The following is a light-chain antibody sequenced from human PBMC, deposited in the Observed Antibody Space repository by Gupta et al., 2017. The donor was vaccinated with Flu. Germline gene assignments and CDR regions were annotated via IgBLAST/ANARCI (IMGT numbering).Light chain of an antibody. CDR1: NIESES. Sequence: SYVLTQPPSVSVAPGQTATITCGGDNIESESVHWYQQRPGQAPVLVVCDESDRPSGITDRFSGSNSGDTATLSISRVEAGDEADYYWQVWDISSARVVFSGGTDLTVL. CDR2: DES. CDR3: QVWDISSARVV. J-gene: IGLJ2*01. V-gene: IGLV3-21*02.